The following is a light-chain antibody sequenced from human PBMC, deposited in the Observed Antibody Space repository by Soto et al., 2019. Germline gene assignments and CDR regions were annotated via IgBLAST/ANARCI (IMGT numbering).Light chain of an antibody. CDR1: SSDVGGYNY. V-gene: IGLV2-14*01. J-gene: IGLJ2*01. Sequence: QAASVSGSPGQSITISCTGTSSDVGGYNYVSWYQQHPGKTPKLMIYDVSNRPSGVSNRFSASKSGNTASLTISGLQAEDEADYYCSSYTSSTTVVFGGGTKLTVL. CDR3: SSYTSSTTVV. CDR2: DVS.